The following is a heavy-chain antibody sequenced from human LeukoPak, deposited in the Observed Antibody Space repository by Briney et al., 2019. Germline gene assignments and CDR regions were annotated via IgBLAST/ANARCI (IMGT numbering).Heavy chain of an antibody. CDR3: ARLPYYYDSSGHYYGYFDY. J-gene: IGHJ4*02. CDR1: GGTFSSYA. CDR2: IIPIFGTA. D-gene: IGHD3-22*01. Sequence: SVKVSCKASGGTFSSYAISWVRQAPGQGLEWMGGIIPIFGTANYAQKFQGRVTITTDESTSTAYMELSSLRSEDTAVYYCARLPYYYDSSGHYYGYFDYWGQGTLVTVSS. V-gene: IGHV1-69*05.